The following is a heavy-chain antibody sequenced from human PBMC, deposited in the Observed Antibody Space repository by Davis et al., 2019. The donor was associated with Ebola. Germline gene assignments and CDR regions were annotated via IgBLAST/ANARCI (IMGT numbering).Heavy chain of an antibody. CDR2: VYSGGRT. V-gene: IGHV3-53*01. J-gene: IGHJ6*04. D-gene: IGHD6-13*01. CDR3: AKDGRAGYSSRGGGDV. CDR1: GFTVTSSY. Sequence: GGSLRLSCAASGFTVTSSYMTWVRQAPGKGLEWVSVVYSGGRTYYADSVKGRFTISRDNSKNTLYLQMNSLRAEETAVYYCAKDGRAGYSSRGGGDVWGKGTTVTVSS.